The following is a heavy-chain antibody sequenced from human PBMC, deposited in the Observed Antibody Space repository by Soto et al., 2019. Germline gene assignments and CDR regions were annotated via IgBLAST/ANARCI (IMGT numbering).Heavy chain of an antibody. CDR3: ARVLLGIVIRSNTMVV. CDR1: GFTFSNFG. V-gene: IGHV3-30*03. Sequence: QVQLVESGGGVVQPGRSLRLSCAASGFTFSNFGMHWVRQAPGKWLEWVAAIPYDGGHHYYANSVKGRFTISRDNFKCTVNLQMNSLRAEDTAVYYCARVLLGIVIRSNTMVVWGQGTTVTVSS. D-gene: IGHD2-8*02. CDR2: IPYDGGHH. J-gene: IGHJ6*02.